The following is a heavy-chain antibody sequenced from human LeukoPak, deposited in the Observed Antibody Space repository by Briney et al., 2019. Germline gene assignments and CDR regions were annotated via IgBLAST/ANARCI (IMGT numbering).Heavy chain of an antibody. CDR2: ISSSSSYI. V-gene: IGHV3-21*01. CDR1: GFTFSSYS. J-gene: IGHJ4*02. Sequence: KPGGSLRLSCAASGFTFSSYSMNWVRQAPGKGLEWVSSISSSSSYIYYADSVKGRFTISRDNAKNSLYLQMNSLRAEDTAVYYCARGITMVRTRYFDYWGQGTLVTVSS. D-gene: IGHD3-10*01. CDR3: ARGITMVRTRYFDY.